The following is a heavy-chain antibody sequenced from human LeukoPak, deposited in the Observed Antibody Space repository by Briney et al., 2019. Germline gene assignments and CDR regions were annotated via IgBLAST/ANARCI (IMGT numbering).Heavy chain of an antibody. Sequence: VGSLRLSCVASGFTFSSYGMNWVRQAPGKGLEWISYISGSSDYIDYADSVKGRFTISRDNARNSLYLQVNSLRVEDTAVYYCARGRIGSGSLHYFDNWGQGTLVTVSS. D-gene: IGHD3-10*01. CDR1: GFTFSSYG. V-gene: IGHV3-21*05. CDR3: ARGRIGSGSLHYFDN. CDR2: ISGSSDYI. J-gene: IGHJ4*02.